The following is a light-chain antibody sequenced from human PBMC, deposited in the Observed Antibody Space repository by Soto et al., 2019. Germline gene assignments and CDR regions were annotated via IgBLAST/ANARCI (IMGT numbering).Light chain of an antibody. V-gene: IGLV2-14*01. CDR1: SSDVGGYNY. Sequence: QSALTQPASVSGSPGQSITISCTGTSSDVGGYNYVSWYQQHPGKAPKLMIYEVSNRPSGVSNRFSGSKSGNTASLTISVLQAEDEAYYYCSSYTRSSPLVFGTGTKVTVL. CDR3: SSYTRSSPLV. J-gene: IGLJ1*01. CDR2: EVS.